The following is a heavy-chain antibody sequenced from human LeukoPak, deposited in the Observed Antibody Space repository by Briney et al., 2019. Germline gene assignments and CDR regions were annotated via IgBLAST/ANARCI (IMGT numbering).Heavy chain of an antibody. D-gene: IGHD3-10*01. J-gene: IGHJ4*02. CDR3: ARVMYYYGSGNCRDY. CDR2: ISSSGSTI. CDR1: GFTFSNYE. V-gene: IGHV3-48*03. Sequence: GGSLRLSCAASGFTFSNYEMNWIRQAPGKGLEWVSYISSSGSTIYYADSVKGRFTISRDNAKNSLFLQMNSLRAEDTAVYYCARVMYYYGSGNCRDYWGQGTLVTVSS.